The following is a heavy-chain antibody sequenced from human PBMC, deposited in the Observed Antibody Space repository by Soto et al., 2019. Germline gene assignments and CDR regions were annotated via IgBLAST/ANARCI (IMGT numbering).Heavy chain of an antibody. CDR2: INHSGST. CDR3: ARGWEDIVGVPAARAYYYGMDV. CDR1: GGSFSGYY. Sequence: QVQLQQWGAGLLKPSETLSLTCAVYGGSFSGYYWSWLRQPPGKGLEWIGEINHSGSTNYNPSHKSRVTISVDTSKNQFSLKLSSVTAAATDVYYCARGWEDIVGVPAARAYYYGMDVWGQGTTVTVSS. V-gene: IGHV4-34*01. D-gene: IGHD2-2*01. J-gene: IGHJ6*02.